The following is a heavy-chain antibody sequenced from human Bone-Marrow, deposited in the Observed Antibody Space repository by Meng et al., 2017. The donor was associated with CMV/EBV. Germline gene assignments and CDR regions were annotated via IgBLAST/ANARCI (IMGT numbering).Heavy chain of an antibody. D-gene: IGHD3-10*01. J-gene: IGHJ6*02. V-gene: IGHV3-43D*03. CDR2: ISWDGGST. Sequence: GESLKISCAASGFTFSSYAMSWVRQAPGKGLEWVSLISWDGGSTYYADSVKGRFTISRDNSKNSLYLQMNSLRAEDTALYYCAKGPMVRGVISYYGMDVWGQGTTVTVSS. CDR3: AKGPMVRGVISYYGMDV. CDR1: GFTFSSYA.